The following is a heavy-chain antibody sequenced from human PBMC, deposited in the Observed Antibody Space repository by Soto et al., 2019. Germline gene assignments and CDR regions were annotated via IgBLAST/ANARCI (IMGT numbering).Heavy chain of an antibody. CDR3: ARAGRSYGDFGPHYWYFDL. CDR1: GFTFSSYD. Sequence: EVQLVESGGGLVQPGGSLRLSCAASGFTFSSYDIHWVRQGIGKGLEWVAAIATSGDTYFPGSLKGRFTISRDNAKNSLYLQINNLRAGDTAVYYCARAGRSYGDFGPHYWYFDLWGRGTMVTVSS. V-gene: IGHV3-13*01. CDR2: IATSGDT. D-gene: IGHD4-17*01. J-gene: IGHJ2*01.